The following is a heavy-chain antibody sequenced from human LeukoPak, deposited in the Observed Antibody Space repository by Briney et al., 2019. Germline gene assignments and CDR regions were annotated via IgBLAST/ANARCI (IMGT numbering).Heavy chain of an antibody. CDR1: GFSFSSYG. CDR2: IRSDGSNK. J-gene: IGHJ4*02. D-gene: IGHD3-22*01. CDR3: AKDRTYYYDSSGYLDY. Sequence: GGSLRLSCAGSGFSFSSYGMHWVRQAPGKGLEWMAFIRSDGSNKYYADSVKGRFTISRDNSKTTVYLQMNSLRAEDTAVYYCAKDRTYYYDSSGYLDYWGQGTLVTVSS. V-gene: IGHV3-30*02.